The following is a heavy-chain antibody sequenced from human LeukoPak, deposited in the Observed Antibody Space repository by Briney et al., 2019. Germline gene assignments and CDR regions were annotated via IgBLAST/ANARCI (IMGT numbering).Heavy chain of an antibody. D-gene: IGHD2-15*01. CDR1: GFTFSNNG. V-gene: IGHV3-21*01. CDR3: ARDLPTLYCSGGSCAFDI. Sequence: GGSLRLSCTASGFTFSNNGMHWVRQAPGKGLEWVSSISSSSSYIYYADSVKGRFTISRDNAKNSLYLQMNSLRAEDTAVYYCARDLPTLYCSGGSCAFDIWGQGTMVTVSS. CDR2: ISSSSSYI. J-gene: IGHJ3*02.